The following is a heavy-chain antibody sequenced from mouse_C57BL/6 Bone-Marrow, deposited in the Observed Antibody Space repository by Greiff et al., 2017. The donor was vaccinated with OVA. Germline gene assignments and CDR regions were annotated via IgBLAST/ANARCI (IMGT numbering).Heavy chain of an antibody. Sequence: VQLKESGGGLVKPGGSLKLSCAASGFTFSSYAMSWVRQTPEKRLEWVATISDGGSYTYYPDNVKGRFTISRDNAKNNLYLQMSHLKSEDTAMYYCARGGSFDYWGQGTTLTVSS. D-gene: IGHD1-1*01. V-gene: IGHV5-4*01. CDR3: ARGGSFDY. CDR1: GFTFSSYA. J-gene: IGHJ2*01. CDR2: ISDGGSYT.